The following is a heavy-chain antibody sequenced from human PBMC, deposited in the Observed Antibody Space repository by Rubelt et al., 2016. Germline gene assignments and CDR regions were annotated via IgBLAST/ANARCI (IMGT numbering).Heavy chain of an antibody. CDR3: ARDSGIGYCSGGSCRLGAFEI. CDR1: GFTFSDYY. J-gene: IGHJ3*02. Sequence: EVQLVESGGGLGQPGGSLRLSCAASGFTFSDYYMSWVRQAPGKGLEWVSVIYSGDDTYYADSVKGRFTISRDISKNTLCLQMNSLRAEDTAVYYCARDSGIGYCSGGSCRLGAFEIWGQGTMVTVSS. V-gene: IGHV3-66*01. CDR2: IYSGDDT. D-gene: IGHD2-15*01.